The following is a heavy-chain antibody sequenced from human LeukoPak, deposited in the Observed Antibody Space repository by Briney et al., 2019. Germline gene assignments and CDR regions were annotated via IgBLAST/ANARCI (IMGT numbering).Heavy chain of an antibody. CDR2: IFHSGSA. CDR3: AREGTREWETDY. V-gene: IGHV4-38-2*02. CDR1: GYSISSDHY. Sequence: SETLSLTCTVSGYSISSDHYWGWIRQPPGKGLEWIGSIFHSGSAYYNPSLESRVTISVDTSNNQFSLKLTSVTAADTAVYYCAREGTREWETDYWGQGTLVTVSS. J-gene: IGHJ4*02. D-gene: IGHD1-26*01.